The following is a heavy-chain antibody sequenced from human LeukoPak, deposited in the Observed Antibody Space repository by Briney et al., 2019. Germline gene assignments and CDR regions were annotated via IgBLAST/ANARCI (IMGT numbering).Heavy chain of an antibody. Sequence: GGSLRLSCAASGFTFSSYAMSWVRQAPGKGLEWVSAIIGSGGSTYYADSVKGRFTISRDNSKNTLYLQMNSLRAEDTAVYYCAKAFEYSSSSGIDYWGQGTLVTVSS. CDR1: GFTFSSYA. CDR2: IIGSGGST. CDR3: AKAFEYSSSSGIDY. D-gene: IGHD6-6*01. V-gene: IGHV3-23*01. J-gene: IGHJ4*02.